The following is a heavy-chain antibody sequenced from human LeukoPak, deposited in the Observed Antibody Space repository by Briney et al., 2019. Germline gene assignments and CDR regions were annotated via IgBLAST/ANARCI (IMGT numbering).Heavy chain of an antibody. Sequence: GGSLRLSCAASGFTVSSNYMSWVRQAPRKGLEWVSVIYSGGSTYYADSVKGRFTISRDNSKNTLYLQMNSLRAEDTAVYYCARAEGSGYYYDSSGYYHDYWGQGTLVTVSS. CDR3: ARAEGSGYYYDSSGYYHDY. CDR1: GFTVSSNY. J-gene: IGHJ4*02. CDR2: IYSGGST. V-gene: IGHV3-53*01. D-gene: IGHD3-22*01.